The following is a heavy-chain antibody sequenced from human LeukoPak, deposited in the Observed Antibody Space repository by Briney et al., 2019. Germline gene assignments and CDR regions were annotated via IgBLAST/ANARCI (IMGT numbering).Heavy chain of an antibody. V-gene: IGHV4-34*01. J-gene: IGHJ4*02. Sequence: TSETLSLTCAVYGGSFSGYYWSWIRQPPGKGLEWIGEINHSGSTNYNPSLKSRVTISVDTSKNQFSLKLSSVTAADTAVYYCARGHAYYAALVYWGQGTLATVSS. CDR1: GGSFSGYY. CDR2: INHSGST. CDR3: ARGHAYYAALVY. D-gene: IGHD4/OR15-4a*01.